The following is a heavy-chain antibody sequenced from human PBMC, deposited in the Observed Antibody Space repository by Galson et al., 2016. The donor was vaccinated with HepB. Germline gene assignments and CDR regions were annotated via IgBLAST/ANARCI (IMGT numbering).Heavy chain of an antibody. V-gene: IGHV4-59*12. D-gene: IGHD2/OR15-2a*01. Sequence: SETLSLSCTVSMSISSYYWSWIRQPPGKGLEWIGYIHPHSGSTSYNLSLKSRVTISIDASKNLFSLKLSSVTAADTAVYYCARVSSSIGNWFDTWGQGTLVTVSS. CDR2: IHPHSGST. CDR3: ARVSSSIGNWFDT. CDR1: MSISSYY. J-gene: IGHJ5*02.